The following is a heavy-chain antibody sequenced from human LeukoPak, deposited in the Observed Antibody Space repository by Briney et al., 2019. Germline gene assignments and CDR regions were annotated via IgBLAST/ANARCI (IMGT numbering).Heavy chain of an antibody. Sequence: GGSLRLSCAASGFTFSSYSMNWVRQAPGKGLEWVSYISSSSSTIYYADSVKGRFTISRDNAKNSLYLQMNSLRAEDTAVYYCARKGCSGGSCYDYYYYYYMDVWGKGTTVTVSS. CDR2: ISSSSSTI. V-gene: IGHV3-48*01. J-gene: IGHJ6*03. D-gene: IGHD2-15*01. CDR3: ARKGCSGGSCYDYYYYYYMDV. CDR1: GFTFSSYS.